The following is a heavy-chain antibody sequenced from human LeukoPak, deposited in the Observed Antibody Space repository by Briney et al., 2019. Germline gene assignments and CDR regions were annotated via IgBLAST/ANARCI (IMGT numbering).Heavy chain of an antibody. Sequence: SETLSLTCAVYGGSFSGYDWSWIRQPPGKGLEWIGEINHSGSTNYNPSLKSRVTISVDTSKNQFSLKLSSVTAADTAVYYCARGPSSIAARPSLGFDYWGQGTLVTVSS. V-gene: IGHV4-34*01. CDR2: INHSGST. J-gene: IGHJ4*02. CDR1: GGSFSGYD. D-gene: IGHD6-6*01. CDR3: ARGPSSIAARPSLGFDY.